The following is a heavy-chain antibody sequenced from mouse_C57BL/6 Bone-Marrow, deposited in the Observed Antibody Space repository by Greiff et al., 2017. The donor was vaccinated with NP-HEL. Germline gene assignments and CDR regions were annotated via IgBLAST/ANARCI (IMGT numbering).Heavy chain of an antibody. V-gene: IGHV1-64*01. CDR3: ARPTISYFDY. CDR1: GYTFTSYC. J-gene: IGHJ2*01. D-gene: IGHD2-12*01. CDR2: IHPDSGST. Sequence: QVQLQQPGAELVKPGASVKLSCKASGYTFTSYCMHWVKQRPGQGLEWIGMIHPDSGSTNYNAKFKGKATLTVDKSSSTAYMQLSSLTSEDSAVYYCARPTISYFDYWGQGTTLTVSS.